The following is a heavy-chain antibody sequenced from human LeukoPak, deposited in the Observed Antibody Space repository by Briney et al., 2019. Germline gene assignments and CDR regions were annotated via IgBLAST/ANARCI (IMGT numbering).Heavy chain of an antibody. Sequence: GGSLRLSCAASGFTFDDYAMHWVRQAPGKGLEWVSGISWNSGSIGYADSVKGRFTISRDNAQNSLYLQMNSLRAEDTAVYYCAKDGEAAYYFDYWGQGTLVTVSS. CDR3: AKDGEAAYYFDY. D-gene: IGHD6-25*01. CDR1: GFTFDDYA. V-gene: IGHV3-9*01. J-gene: IGHJ4*02. CDR2: ISWNSGSI.